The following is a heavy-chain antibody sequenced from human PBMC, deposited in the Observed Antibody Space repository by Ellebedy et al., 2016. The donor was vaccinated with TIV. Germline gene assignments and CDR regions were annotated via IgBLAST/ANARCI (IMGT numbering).Heavy chain of an antibody. CDR3: ASREVVPAASYSSSWYSSYYYYGMDV. CDR1: GYTFTSYG. D-gene: IGHD6-13*01. CDR2: ISAYNGNT. Sequence: ASVKVSXXASGYTFTSYGISWVRQAPGQGLEWMGWISAYNGNTNYAQKLQGRVTMTTDASTSTAYMELRSLRSDDTAVYYCASREVVPAASYSSSWYSSYYYYGMDVWGQGTTVTVSS. J-gene: IGHJ6*02. V-gene: IGHV1-18*04.